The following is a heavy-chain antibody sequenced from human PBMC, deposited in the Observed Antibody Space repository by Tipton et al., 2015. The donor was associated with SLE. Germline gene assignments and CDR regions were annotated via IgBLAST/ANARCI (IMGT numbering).Heavy chain of an antibody. CDR2: TNAGNGNT. CDR1: GYTFTSYA. CDR3: ARDSMDSGSYDY. V-gene: IGHV1-3*01. D-gene: IGHD1-26*01. Sequence: QVQLVQSGAEVKKPGASVKVSCKASGYTFTSYAMHWVRQDPGQRLEWMGWTNAGNGNTKYSQKFQGRVTITRDTSASTAYMELSSLRSEDTAVYYCARDSMDSGSYDYWGQGTLVTVSS. J-gene: IGHJ4*02.